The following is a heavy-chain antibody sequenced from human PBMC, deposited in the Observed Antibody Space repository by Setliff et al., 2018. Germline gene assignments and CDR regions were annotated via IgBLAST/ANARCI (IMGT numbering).Heavy chain of an antibody. CDR3: ARNPDFLQYSFDL. J-gene: IGHJ2*01. V-gene: IGHV4-39*07. D-gene: IGHD5-12*01. CDR1: GGSISNSTFY. CDR2: INYYGSILDDGTTYST. Sequence: ETLSLTCTVSGGSISNSTFYWGWIRQPPGKGLEWIGSINYYGSILDDGTTYSTYYNPSLKSRATISIDTSKSQFSLKLSSMTAADTALYYCARNPDFLQYSFDLWGRGTLVTVSS.